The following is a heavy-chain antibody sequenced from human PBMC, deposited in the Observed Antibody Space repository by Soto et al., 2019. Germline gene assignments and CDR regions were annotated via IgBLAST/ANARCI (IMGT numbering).Heavy chain of an antibody. J-gene: IGHJ4*02. CDR2: IRSKANSFAT. V-gene: IGHV3-73*01. CDR3: TRLADTAMAYYFDY. Sequence: PGGSLRLSCATSGFTFSDSAIHWVRQASGKGLEWIGRIRSKANSFATAYVASVKGRFTISRDDSKNTAYLQMNSLKTEDTAVYYCTRLADTAMAYYFDYWGQGTLVTVSS. D-gene: IGHD5-18*01. CDR1: GFTFSDSA.